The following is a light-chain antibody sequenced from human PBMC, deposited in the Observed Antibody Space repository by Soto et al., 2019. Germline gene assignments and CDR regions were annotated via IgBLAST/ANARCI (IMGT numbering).Light chain of an antibody. CDR1: SSNIGSKS. V-gene: IGLV2-14*01. CDR2: DVS. J-gene: IGLJ1*01. CDR3: SSYTSSSTLLYV. Sequence: QSVLTQPPSASGTPGQRVTISCSGSSSNIGSKSATWYQQHPGKAPKLMIYDVSNRPSGVSNRFSGSKSGNTASLTISGLQAEDEADYYCSSYTSSSTLLYVFGTGTKLTVL.